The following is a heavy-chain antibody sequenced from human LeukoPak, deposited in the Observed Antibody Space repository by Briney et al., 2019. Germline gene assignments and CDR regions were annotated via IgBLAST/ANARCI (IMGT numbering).Heavy chain of an antibody. CDR2: TSSTSGSTI. J-gene: IGHJ4*02. CDR1: GFTFSSYE. D-gene: IGHD2-2*01. V-gene: IGHV3-48*03. Sequence: GESLRLSCAASGFTFSSYEMNWVRQAPGKGLEWVSYTSSTSGSTIYYADSVKGRFTISRDNAKNSLYLQMNSLRAEDTAVYYCARRYCSSTSCLLDYWGQGTLVTVSS. CDR3: ARRYCSSTSCLLDY.